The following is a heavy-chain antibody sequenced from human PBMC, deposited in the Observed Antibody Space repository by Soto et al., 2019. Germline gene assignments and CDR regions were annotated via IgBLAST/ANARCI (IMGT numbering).Heavy chain of an antibody. J-gene: IGHJ6*02. V-gene: IGHV3-11*06. D-gene: IGHD1-1*01. CDR2: INANGDYT. CDR1: GFNLRDNW. CDR3: VRSSGWREVGIYKYGLDV. Sequence: ESGGGLVTPGGSLRLSCLGSGFNLRDNWMSWIRQAPGKGLECVSYINANGDYTNYADSVKGRFTISRDDAKNTLWLEMRSLRVEDTAVYHCVRSSGWREVGIYKYGLDVWGQGTKVMVS.